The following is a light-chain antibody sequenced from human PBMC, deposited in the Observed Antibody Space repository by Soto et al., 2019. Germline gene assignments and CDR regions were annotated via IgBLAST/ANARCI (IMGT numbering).Light chain of an antibody. J-gene: IGLJ2*01. Sequence: QAVVTQEPSLTVSPGRTVTLTCGSSTGAVTSSHFPYWIQQKPGQAPRTLICNTSNKHSWTPARFSGSLLGGKAALTLSGAQPEDEGDYYCLLAYSGARVFGGGTKVTVL. CDR2: NTS. CDR3: LLAYSGARV. CDR1: TGAVTSSHF. V-gene: IGLV7-46*01.